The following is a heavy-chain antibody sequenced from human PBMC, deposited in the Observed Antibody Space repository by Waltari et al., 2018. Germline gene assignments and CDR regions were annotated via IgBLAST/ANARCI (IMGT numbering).Heavy chain of an antibody. J-gene: IGHJ3*02. CDR3: AREKLRTDAFDI. D-gene: IGHD1-1*01. V-gene: IGHV4-34*01. CDR2: INHSGST. CDR1: GGSFSGYY. Sequence: QVQLQQWGAGLLKPSETLSLTCAVYGGSFSGYYWSWIRQPPGKGLEWIGEINHSGSTNYNPSLKSRVTISVDTSKNQFSLKLSSVTAADTAVYYCAREKLRTDAFDIWGQGTMVTVSS.